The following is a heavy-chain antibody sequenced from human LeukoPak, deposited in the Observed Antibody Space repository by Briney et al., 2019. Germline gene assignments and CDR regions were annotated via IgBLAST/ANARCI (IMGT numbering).Heavy chain of an antibody. CDR1: GYTFANYE. D-gene: IGHD3-10*01. Sequence: GASVKVSCKASGYTFANYEIHWVRQATGQGLEWMAWVNPNSGNTNYAQKFQGRVTVTRNTFISTAYMELGSLGFEDTVVYYCARGTSYYASGSYPDFDYWGQGTLVTVSS. CDR2: VNPNSGNT. CDR3: ARGTSYYASGSYPDFDY. J-gene: IGHJ4*02. V-gene: IGHV1-8*03.